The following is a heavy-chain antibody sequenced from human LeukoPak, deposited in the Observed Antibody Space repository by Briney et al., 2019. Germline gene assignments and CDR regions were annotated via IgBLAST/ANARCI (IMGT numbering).Heavy chain of an antibody. Sequence: GGSPRLSCTASGFTFGDYAMTWVRQAPGKGLEWVGFIRSKVYGGTPEYAASVKGRFTISRDDSKGIAYLQMNSLKTEDTAVYYCTRDQTPYYWGQGTLVTVSS. J-gene: IGHJ4*02. CDR1: GFTFGDYA. CDR2: IRSKVYGGTP. CDR3: TRDQTPYY. V-gene: IGHV3-49*04.